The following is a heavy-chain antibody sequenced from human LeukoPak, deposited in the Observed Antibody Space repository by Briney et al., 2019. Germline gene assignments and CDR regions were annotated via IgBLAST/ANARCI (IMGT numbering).Heavy chain of an antibody. CDR1: GGSISSSSYY. CDR2: IYYSGRA. D-gene: IGHD3-22*01. CDR3: ATRRYYDSTGYLD. J-gene: IGHJ1*01. V-gene: IGHV4-39*01. Sequence: SETLSLTCSVSGGSISSSSYYWGWIRQPPGKGLEWIGEIYYSGRAYYNSSLKSRLTISVDTSWNQFSLTLSSVTAADTGVYYCATRRYYDSTGYLDWGPGTLVSVST.